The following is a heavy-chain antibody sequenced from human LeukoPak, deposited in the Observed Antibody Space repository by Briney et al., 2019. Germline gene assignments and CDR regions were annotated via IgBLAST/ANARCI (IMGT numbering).Heavy chain of an antibody. J-gene: IGHJ2*01. Sequence: GESLKISCKGSGYSFTTYWIGWVRQMPGKGLEWMGIIYPDDCDTKYSPSFQGQVTISADKSISTAYLQWSSLKASDTAMYYCARRGYCSGGSCFWYFDLWGRGTLVTVSS. CDR3: ARRGYCSGGSCFWYFDL. CDR1: GYSFTTYW. CDR2: IYPDDCDT. V-gene: IGHV5-51*01. D-gene: IGHD2-15*01.